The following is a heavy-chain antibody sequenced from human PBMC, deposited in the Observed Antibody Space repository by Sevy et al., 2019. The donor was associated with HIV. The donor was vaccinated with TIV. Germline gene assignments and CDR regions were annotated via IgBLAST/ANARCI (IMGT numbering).Heavy chain of an antibody. CDR1: GFNFNTFA. V-gene: IGHV3-23*01. CDR3: VKEGERYNYDSSGSFGL. J-gene: IGHJ4*02. CDR2: ISGSSYST. D-gene: IGHD3-22*01. Sequence: GESLKISCAASGFNFNTFAMSWVRQAPGKGLEWVSAISGSSYSTYYANSVKGRFTISRDNSKNTLYLQMNSLRAEDTAVYYCVKEGERYNYDSSGSFGLWGQGTLVTVSS.